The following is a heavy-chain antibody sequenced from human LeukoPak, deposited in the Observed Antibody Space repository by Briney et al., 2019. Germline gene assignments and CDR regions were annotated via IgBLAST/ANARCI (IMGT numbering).Heavy chain of an antibody. D-gene: IGHD3-10*01. CDR2: IIPIFGTA. Sequence: SVKVSCKASGGTFSSYAISWVRQAPGQGLEWMGGIIPIFGTANYAQKFQGRVTFTADESTSTAYMELSSLRPEDTAVYYCARDLVGSAISYSSGAWDYWGQGTLVTVSS. J-gene: IGHJ4*02. CDR1: GGTFSSYA. V-gene: IGHV1-69*01. CDR3: ARDLVGSAISYSSGAWDY.